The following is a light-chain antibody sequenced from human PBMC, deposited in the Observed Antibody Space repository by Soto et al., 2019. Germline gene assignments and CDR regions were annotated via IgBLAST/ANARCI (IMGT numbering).Light chain of an antibody. CDR1: NIGSKS. V-gene: IGLV3-21*02. CDR2: DDT. CDR3: HLWDIRSDQVV. Sequence: SYELTQPPSVSVAPGQRARITCGGNNIGSKSVHWYRQKPGQAPVLVVSDDTDRPSGIPERFSGSKSANTANLTISGVEGGDEADYYCHLWDIRSDQVVFGGGTKVTVL. J-gene: IGLJ2*01.